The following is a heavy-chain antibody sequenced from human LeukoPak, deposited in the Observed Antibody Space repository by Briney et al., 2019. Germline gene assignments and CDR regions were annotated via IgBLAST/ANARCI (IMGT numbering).Heavy chain of an antibody. D-gene: IGHD3-10*01. V-gene: IGHV3-23*01. CDR3: AKVRGVWGNYFDY. CDR1: GFTFSSYG. J-gene: IGHJ4*02. CDR2: ISGSGGST. Sequence: PGGSLRLSCAASGFTFSSYGMSWVRQAPGKGLEWVSAISGSGGSTYYADSVKGRFTISRDNSKNTLYLQMNSLRAEDTAVYYCAKVRGVWGNYFDYWGQGTLVTVSS.